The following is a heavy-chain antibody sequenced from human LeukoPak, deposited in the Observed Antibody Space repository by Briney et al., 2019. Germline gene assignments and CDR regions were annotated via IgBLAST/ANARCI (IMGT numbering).Heavy chain of an antibody. CDR3: ARGTYYYDSSIPATFDY. D-gene: IGHD3-22*01. J-gene: IGHJ4*02. Sequence: PSETLSLTCAVYGGSFSGYYWSWIRQPPGKGLEWIGEINHSGSTNYNPSLKSRVTISVDTSKNQFSLKLSSVTAADTAVYYCARGTYYYDSSIPATFDYWGQGTLVTVSS. V-gene: IGHV4-34*01. CDR1: GGSFSGYY. CDR2: INHSGST.